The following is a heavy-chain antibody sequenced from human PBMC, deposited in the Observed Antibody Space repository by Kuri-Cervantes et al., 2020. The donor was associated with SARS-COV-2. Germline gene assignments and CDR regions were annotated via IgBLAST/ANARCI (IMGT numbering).Heavy chain of an antibody. CDR3: ARGDYGSGTPFHDVFDI. J-gene: IGHJ3*02. V-gene: IGHV3-7*01. Sequence: GESLKISCAASGFTFSGYSMSWVRQAPGKGLEWVANIKQDGSEKYYVDSVKGRFTISRDNAKNSLYLQMNSLRAEDTAVYHCARGDYGSGTPFHDVFDIWGQGTMVTVSS. CDR1: GFTFSGYS. CDR2: IKQDGSEK. D-gene: IGHD3-10*01.